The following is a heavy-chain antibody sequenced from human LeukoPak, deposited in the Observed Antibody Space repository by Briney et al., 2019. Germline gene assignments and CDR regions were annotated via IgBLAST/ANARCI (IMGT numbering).Heavy chain of an antibody. CDR1: GFTFSSYS. Sequence: GGSLRLSCAASGFTFSSYSMNWVRQTPGKGLEWVSSISSSSSYIYYADSVKGRFTISRDNAENSLYLQMNSLRAEDTAVYYCAREGLYSTFYYYMDVWGKGTTVTVSS. D-gene: IGHD4-11*01. CDR3: AREGLYSTFYYYMDV. V-gene: IGHV3-21*01. J-gene: IGHJ6*03. CDR2: ISSSSSYI.